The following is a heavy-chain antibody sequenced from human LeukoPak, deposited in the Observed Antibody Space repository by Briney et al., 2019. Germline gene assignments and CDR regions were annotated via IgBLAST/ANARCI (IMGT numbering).Heavy chain of an antibody. CDR3: IREQVTTDYYYYMDV. CDR1: GFTFSNAR. J-gene: IGHJ6*03. D-gene: IGHD4-17*01. CDR2: IKSKTDGGTT. Sequence: GGSLRLSCAASGFTFSNARMSWVRQAPGKGLEWVGRIKSKTDGGTTDYAAPVKGRFTISRDDSKNTLYLQMNSLKTEDTAAYYCIREQVTTDYYYYMDVWGKGTTVTISS. V-gene: IGHV3-15*01.